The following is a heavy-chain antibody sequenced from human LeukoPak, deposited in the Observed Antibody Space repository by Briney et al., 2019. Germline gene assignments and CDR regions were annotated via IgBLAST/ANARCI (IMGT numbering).Heavy chain of an antibody. Sequence: QSGGSLRLSCVASGFTFSSYSMSWVRQAPGKGLEWVSIIGGSGTSTYYADSVKGRFTISRDNSKNTLYLQMDSLRVEDTAVYYCAKDSGIAVAEEAPTFFDYWGQGTLVTVSS. J-gene: IGHJ4*02. D-gene: IGHD6-19*01. CDR1: GFTFSSYS. CDR2: IGGSGTST. V-gene: IGHV3-23*01. CDR3: AKDSGIAVAEEAPTFFDY.